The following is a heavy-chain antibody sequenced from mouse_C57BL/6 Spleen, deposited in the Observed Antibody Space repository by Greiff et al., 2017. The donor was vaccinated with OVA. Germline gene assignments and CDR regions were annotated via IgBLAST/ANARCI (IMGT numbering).Heavy chain of an antibody. J-gene: IGHJ2*01. CDR1: GYAFSSYW. V-gene: IGHV1-80*01. CDR3: ARGYDGYSLDY. D-gene: IGHD2-3*01. Sequence: QVQLQQSGAELVKPGASVKISCKASGYAFSSYWMNWVKQRPGKGLEWIGQIYPGDGDTNYNGKFKGKATLTADKSSSTAYMQLSSLTSEDSAVYFCARGYDGYSLDYWGQGTTLTVSS. CDR2: IYPGDGDT.